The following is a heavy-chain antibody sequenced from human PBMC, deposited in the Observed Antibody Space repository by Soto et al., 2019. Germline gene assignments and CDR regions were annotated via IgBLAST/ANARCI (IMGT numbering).Heavy chain of an antibody. J-gene: IGHJ4*02. CDR3: ARVYAYYFDY. Sequence: QAQLQESGPGLVKPSETLSLTGTVSGGSISSYYWSWIRQPPGKGLEWIGYIYYSGSTNYNPSLKSRVTISVDTSKNQFSLKLSSATAADTAVYYCARVYAYYFDYWGQGTLVTVSS. CDR2: IYYSGST. CDR1: GGSISSYY. D-gene: IGHD2-8*01. V-gene: IGHV4-59*01.